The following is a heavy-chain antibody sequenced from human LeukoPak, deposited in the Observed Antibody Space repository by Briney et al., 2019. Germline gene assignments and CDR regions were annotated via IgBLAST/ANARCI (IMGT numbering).Heavy chain of an antibody. Sequence: TVKVSCKASGGTFSSYGISWVRQAPGQGLEWMGGIIPIFGTPNYAQKFQGRVTITADESTSTAYMELSSLRSEDTAVYYCARIHDYGDYRGPYYYYGMDVWGQGTTVTVSS. CDR1: GGTFSSYG. CDR2: IIPIFGTP. D-gene: IGHD4-17*01. J-gene: IGHJ6*02. CDR3: ARIHDYGDYRGPYYYYGMDV. V-gene: IGHV1-69*13.